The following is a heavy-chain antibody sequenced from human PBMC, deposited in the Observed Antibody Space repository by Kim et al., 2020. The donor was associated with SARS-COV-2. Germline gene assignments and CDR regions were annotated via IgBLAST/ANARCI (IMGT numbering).Heavy chain of an antibody. J-gene: IGHJ4*02. D-gene: IGHD3-3*01. CDR3: ANNYDFWSGTYDS. V-gene: IGHV3-23*01. Sequence: YTDPVKVRFPISEDNSKNTQYLLMNSLADEDTAVYYCANNYDFWSGTYDSWGQGALVTVSS.